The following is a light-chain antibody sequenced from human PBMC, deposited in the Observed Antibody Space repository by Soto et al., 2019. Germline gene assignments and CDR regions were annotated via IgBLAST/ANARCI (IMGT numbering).Light chain of an antibody. Sequence: QPVLTQPPSASVTPGQRVTISCSGSCSNIGSNYVYWYQQLPGTAPKLLIYRNNQRPSGVPDRFSGSKSGTSASLAISGLRSEDEADYYCAAWDDSLSGPGVFGTGTKLTVL. CDR2: RNN. CDR1: CSNIGSNY. V-gene: IGLV1-47*01. CDR3: AAWDDSLSGPGV. J-gene: IGLJ1*01.